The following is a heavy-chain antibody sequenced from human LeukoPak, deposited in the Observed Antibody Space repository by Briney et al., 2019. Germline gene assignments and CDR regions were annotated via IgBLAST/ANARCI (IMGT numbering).Heavy chain of an antibody. J-gene: IGHJ4*02. CDR1: GYTFTGYY. Sequence: ASVKVSCKASGYTFTGYYMHWVRQAPGQGLEWMGWINPNSGGTNYAQKFQGWVTTTRDTSISTAYMELSRLRSDDTAVYYCARVGSTSCLSGLCDFDYWGQGTLVTVSS. CDR3: ARVGSTSCLSGLCDFDY. D-gene: IGHD2-2*01. CDR2: INPNSGGT. V-gene: IGHV1-2*04.